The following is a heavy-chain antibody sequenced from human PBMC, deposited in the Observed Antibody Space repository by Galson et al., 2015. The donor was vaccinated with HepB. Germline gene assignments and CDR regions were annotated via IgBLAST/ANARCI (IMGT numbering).Heavy chain of an antibody. Sequence: CAISGDSVSSNTAAWNWIRQSPSRGLEWLGRTYCRSKWYNEYAVSVKSRITFNPDTSKHQISLQLNSLIPEDTAVYYCARGVSYFDQWGQGTLVTVSS. CDR1: GDSVSSNTAA. CDR2: TYCRSKWYN. J-gene: IGHJ4*02. CDR3: ARGVSYFDQ. V-gene: IGHV6-1*01.